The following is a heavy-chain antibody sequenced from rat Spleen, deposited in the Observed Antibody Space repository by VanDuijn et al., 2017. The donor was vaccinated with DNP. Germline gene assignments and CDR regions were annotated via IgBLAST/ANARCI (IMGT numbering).Heavy chain of an antibody. D-gene: IGHD1-5*01. J-gene: IGHJ2*01. CDR1: GFSLTDNG. Sequence: QVQLKESGPGLIQPSQTLSHTCTVSGFSLTDNGVSWVRQSPGKGLAWVAAISSGTNTYYNSALKSRLSISRDTSKGQVFLKMNSLQPEDTAIYFCTRRLGTTPFDYWGQGVMVTVSS. CDR3: TRRLGTTPFDY. V-gene: IGHV2S12*01. CDR2: ISSGTNT.